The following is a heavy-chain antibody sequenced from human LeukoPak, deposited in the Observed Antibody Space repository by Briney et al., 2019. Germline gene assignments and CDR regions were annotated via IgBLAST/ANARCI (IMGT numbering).Heavy chain of an antibody. CDR2: INHSGST. CDR3: ARALSYFDY. J-gene: IGHJ4*02. Sequence: SETLSLTCAVYGGSFSGYYWSWIRQPPGKGLEWIGEINHSGSTNYNPSLKSRVTISVDTSKNQFSLKLSSVTAADTAVYYCARALSYFDYWGQGTLVTVSS. CDR1: GGSFSGYY. V-gene: IGHV4-34*01.